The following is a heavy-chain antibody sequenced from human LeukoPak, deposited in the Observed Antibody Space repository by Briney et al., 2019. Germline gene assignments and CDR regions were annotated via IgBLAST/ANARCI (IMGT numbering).Heavy chain of an antibody. CDR1: GGSFSGHY. Sequence: SETLSLTCAVYGGSFSGHYWSWISQPLGKGLEWIGEINHSGSTNYNPSLKSRVTISVDTSKNQFSLKLSSVTAADTAVYYCASTLLEYDSGNYINFWGHGSLVTVSS. J-gene: IGHJ4*01. CDR2: INHSGST. V-gene: IGHV4-34*01. CDR3: ASTLLEYDSGNYINF. D-gene: IGHD3-10*01.